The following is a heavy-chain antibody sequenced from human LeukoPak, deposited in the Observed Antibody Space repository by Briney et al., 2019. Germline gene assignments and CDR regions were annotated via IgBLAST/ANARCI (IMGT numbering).Heavy chain of an antibody. CDR1: GYTLTELS. D-gene: IGHD6-19*01. J-gene: IGHJ4*02. CDR2: FDPEDGET. CDR3: ATGDRIAVAGTDFDY. V-gene: IGHV1-24*01. Sequence: RASVTVSCKFSGYTLTELSMHWVRQAPGKGLEWVGGFDPEDGETIYAQKFQGRVTMTEDTSTDTAYMELNSLRSEDTAVYYCATGDRIAVAGTDFDYWGQGTLVTVSS.